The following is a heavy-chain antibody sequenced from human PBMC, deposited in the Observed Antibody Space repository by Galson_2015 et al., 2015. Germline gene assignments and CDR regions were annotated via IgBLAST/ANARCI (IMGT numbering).Heavy chain of an antibody. CDR2: IIPIFGGA. CDR1: GGTFSNYA. Sequence: SVKVSCKASGGTFSNYAIRRVRQAPGQGLEWMGGIIPIFGGANYAQKFQGRVAITADKSTTTAYMELSSLRSDDTAVYYCARPSQDCSTSSCPYNYWGQGTLVTVSS. CDR3: ARPSQDCSTSSCPYNY. V-gene: IGHV1-69*06. J-gene: IGHJ4*02. D-gene: IGHD2-2*01.